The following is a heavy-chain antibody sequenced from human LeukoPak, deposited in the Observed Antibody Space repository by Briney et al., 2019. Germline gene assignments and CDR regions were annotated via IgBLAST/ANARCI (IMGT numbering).Heavy chain of an antibody. CDR3: ASLEYYDILTGDNWFDP. CDR1: GFTFSRYS. J-gene: IGHJ5*02. D-gene: IGHD3-9*01. CDR2: ISSGGIYI. V-gene: IGHV3-21*01. Sequence: PGESLKISCAASGFTFSRYSMNWVRQAPGKGLEWVSSISSGGIYIYYADSVKGRFTISRDNAKNSLFLRMNSLRAEDTAVYYCASLEYYDILTGDNWFDPWGQGTLVTVSS.